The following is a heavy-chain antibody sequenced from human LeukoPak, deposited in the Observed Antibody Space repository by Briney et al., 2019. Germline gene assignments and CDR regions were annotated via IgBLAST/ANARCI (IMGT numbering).Heavy chain of an antibody. V-gene: IGHV3-15*01. CDR1: GFTFSNAW. D-gene: IGHD1-26*01. CDR3: TSDFPGGSYYYFDY. Sequence: PGGSLRLSCAASGFTFSNAWMSWLRQAPGMGRVGVGRTKSKTDGGTTDYAAPVKGRFTISRDDSKNTLYLQMNSLKTEDTAVYYCTSDFPGGSYYYFDYWGQGTLVTVSS. CDR2: TKSKTDGGTT. J-gene: IGHJ4*02.